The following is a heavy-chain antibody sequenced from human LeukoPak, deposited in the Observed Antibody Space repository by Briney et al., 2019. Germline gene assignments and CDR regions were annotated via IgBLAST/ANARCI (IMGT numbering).Heavy chain of an antibody. J-gene: IGHJ4*02. CDR3: ARGARPIAMRNYFDY. Sequence: GGSLRLSCAASGFIFSDYYMSWIRQAPGKGLEWVAYIGSSGSTIYYADSVKGRFTISRDNAKKSLYLQMSSLRAEDMAVYYCARGARPIAMRNYFDYWGQGTLVTVSS. CDR1: GFIFSDYY. V-gene: IGHV3-11*01. D-gene: IGHD2-21*01. CDR2: IGSSGSTI.